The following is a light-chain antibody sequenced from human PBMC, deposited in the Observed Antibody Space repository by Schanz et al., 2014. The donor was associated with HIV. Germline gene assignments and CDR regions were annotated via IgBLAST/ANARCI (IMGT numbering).Light chain of an antibody. Sequence: EIVLTQSPATLSLSPGERATLSCRASQSVSSNFLAWYQQKPGQAPRLLIYAASSRVTGVPDRFSGSGSGTDFTLSISTLEPEDFAVYYCHHYGGSFGPGTTVDYK. CDR2: AAS. CDR1: QSVSSNF. CDR3: HHYGGS. J-gene: IGKJ3*01. V-gene: IGKV3-20*01.